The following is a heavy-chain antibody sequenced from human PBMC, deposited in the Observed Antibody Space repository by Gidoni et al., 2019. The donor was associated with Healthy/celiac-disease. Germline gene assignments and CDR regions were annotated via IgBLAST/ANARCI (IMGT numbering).Heavy chain of an antibody. V-gene: IGHV3-30*18. CDR3: AKEPYSFDYYFDY. Sequence: QVQFVESGGGVVQPGRSLRLSCAASVFTFSSYGMHWVRQAPGKGLEWVAVISYDGSNKYYADSVKGRFTISRDNSKNTLYLQMNSLRAEDTAVYYCAKEPYSFDYYFDYWGQGTLVTVSS. D-gene: IGHD5-18*01. CDR2: ISYDGSNK. J-gene: IGHJ4*02. CDR1: VFTFSSYG.